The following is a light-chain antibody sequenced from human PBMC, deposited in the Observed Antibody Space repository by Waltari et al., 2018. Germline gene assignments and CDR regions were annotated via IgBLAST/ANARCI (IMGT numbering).Light chain of an antibody. CDR1: QSLLHSNGYNF. CDR3: MQPLHTPLT. V-gene: IGKV2-28*01. CDR2: FGS. Sequence: DIVMTQSPLSLHVTPGEPASIPCRSSQSLLHSNGYNFLDLYLQKSGQSPQLLIYFGSTRASGVPDRFSGSGSGTDFTLNISRVEAGDVGVYYCMQPLHTPLTFGGGTKVEIK. J-gene: IGKJ4*01.